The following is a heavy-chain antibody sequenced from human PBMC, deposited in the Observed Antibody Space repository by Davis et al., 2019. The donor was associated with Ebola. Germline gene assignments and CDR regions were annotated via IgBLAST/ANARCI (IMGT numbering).Heavy chain of an antibody. CDR3: AKSGLSFGVVKYHYGMDV. J-gene: IGHJ6*04. D-gene: IGHD3-3*01. V-gene: IGHV3-23*01. CDR2: ISGSGGRT. Sequence: PGGSLRLSCTDSVITFSSYAMTWVRQAPGQGLEWVSAISGSGGRTYYADSVKGRFTISRDNSKKTLYLQMNSLRAEDTAVYYCAKSGLSFGVVKYHYGMDVWGKGTTVTVSS. CDR1: VITFSSYA.